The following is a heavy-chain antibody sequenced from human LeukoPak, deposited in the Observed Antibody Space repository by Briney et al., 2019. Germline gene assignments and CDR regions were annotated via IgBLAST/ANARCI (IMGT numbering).Heavy chain of an antibody. J-gene: IGHJ5*02. CDR3: ARVGMLVRGVIPHNWFDP. CDR1: GGTFSSNA. Sequence: SVKVSCKASGGTFSSNAISWVRQAPGQGLEWMGGIIPIFETANYAQNFQGRVTITADESTSTAYMELSSLRSEDTAVYYCARVGMLVRGVIPHNWFDPWGQGTLVTVSS. CDR2: IIPIFETA. V-gene: IGHV1-69*13. D-gene: IGHD3-10*01.